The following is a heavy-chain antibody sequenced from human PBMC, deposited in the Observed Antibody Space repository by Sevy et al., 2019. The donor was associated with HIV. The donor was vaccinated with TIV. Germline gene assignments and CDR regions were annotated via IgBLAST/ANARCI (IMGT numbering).Heavy chain of an antibody. CDR3: ARAQQVTMLVVIGGLYFDF. CDR2: IKQDMSEK. J-gene: IGHJ4*02. CDR1: GFTFSSYW. Sequence: LSLTCVASGFTFSSYWMTWVRQAPGKGLEWVANIKQDMSEKYYADSVKGRFTISRDNARNSLYLQMESLRAEDTAVYYCARAQQVTMLVVIGGLYFDFWGQGTLVTVSS. V-gene: IGHV3-7*01. D-gene: IGHD3-22*01.